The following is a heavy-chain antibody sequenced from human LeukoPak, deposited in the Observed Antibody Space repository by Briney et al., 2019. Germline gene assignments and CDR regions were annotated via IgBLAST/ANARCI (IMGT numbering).Heavy chain of an antibody. CDR3: AKDSAFYYIDV. CDR2: IRYNGNNQ. CDR1: GFTFSSYV. D-gene: IGHD3-10*01. Sequence: GGSLRLSCAASGFTFSSYVMNWVRQAPGKGLEWVAFIRYNGNNQYYADSVKGRFTISRDNSKNTLYLQMNSLKGDDTAVYYCAKDSAFYYIDVWGKGTTVIISS. J-gene: IGHJ6*03. V-gene: IGHV3-30*02.